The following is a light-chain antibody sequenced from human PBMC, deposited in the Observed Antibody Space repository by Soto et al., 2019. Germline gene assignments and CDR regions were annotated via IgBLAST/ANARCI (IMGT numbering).Light chain of an antibody. J-gene: IGLJ3*02. V-gene: IGLV7-43*01. CDR3: LLYYSDARV. Sequence: QAVVTQEPSLTVSPGGTVTLTCASSTGAVTSTYYPNWFQQKPGQAPRALIYDTSNRHSWTPARFSGSLLVGKAALTLSGVQPEDEADYNCLLYYSDARVFGGGTKLTVL. CDR2: DTS. CDR1: TGAVTSTYY.